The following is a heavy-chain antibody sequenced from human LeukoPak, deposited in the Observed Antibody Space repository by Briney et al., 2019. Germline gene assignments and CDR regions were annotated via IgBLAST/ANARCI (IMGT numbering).Heavy chain of an antibody. J-gene: IGHJ6*02. CDR1: GGSISSYY. Sequence: SETLSLTCTVSGGSISSYYWSWIRQPPGKGLEWIGYIYYSGSPNYNPSLKSRVTISVDTSKNQLSLKLSSVTAADTAVYYCARNNAPTYYDFWSGYRNYYGMDVWGQGTTVTVSS. D-gene: IGHD3-3*01. CDR2: IYYSGSP. V-gene: IGHV4-59*08. CDR3: ARNNAPTYYDFWSGYRNYYGMDV.